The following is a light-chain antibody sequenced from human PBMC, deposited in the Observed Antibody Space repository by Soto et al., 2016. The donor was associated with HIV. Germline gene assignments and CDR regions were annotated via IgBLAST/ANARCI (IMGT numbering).Light chain of an antibody. Sequence: DIQMTQSPSSLSASVGDRVTISCRASQSISSYLNWYQQKPGKAPKLLIYAAFSLQSGVPSRSSGSGSGTDFTLTINSLQPEDFATYYCQQSYTIPRTFGPGTKVDIK. CDR1: QSISSY. CDR3: QQSYTIPRT. CDR2: AAF. J-gene: IGKJ3*01. V-gene: IGKV1-39*01.